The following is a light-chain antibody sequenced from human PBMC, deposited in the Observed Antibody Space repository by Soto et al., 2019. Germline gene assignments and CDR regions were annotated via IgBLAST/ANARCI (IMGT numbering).Light chain of an antibody. Sequence: EIVMTQSPATLSVSPGERATLSCRASQSVSSNLAWYQQRRGQVPRLLIYGASTRATGVPARFSSSGSGTEFTLTISSLQSEDFAVYYCQQYNNWPDTFGQGTKLEIK. CDR1: QSVSSN. V-gene: IGKV3-15*01. J-gene: IGKJ2*01. CDR2: GAS. CDR3: QQYNNWPDT.